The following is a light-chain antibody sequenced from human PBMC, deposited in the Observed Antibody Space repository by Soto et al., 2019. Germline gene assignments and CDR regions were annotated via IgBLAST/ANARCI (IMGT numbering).Light chain of an antibody. CDR2: ATS. CDR3: QQSYNTPIT. V-gene: IGKV1-39*01. CDR1: QSITSY. J-gene: IGKJ5*01. Sequence: DIQMTQSPSSLSASVGDRVTITCRASQSITSYLNWYQQKPGKPPKLLIYATSRLQSAVPSRFSGIGSGTDFTLTISSLQLEDFATYYCQQSYNTPITFGQGTRLEIK.